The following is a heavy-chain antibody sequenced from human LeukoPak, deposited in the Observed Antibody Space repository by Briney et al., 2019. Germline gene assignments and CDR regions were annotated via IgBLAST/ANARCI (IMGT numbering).Heavy chain of an antibody. CDR3: AKPQAGIVVVPAAIEAVD. Sequence: PGRSLRLSCAASGFTFSSYGMHWVRQAPGKGLEWVAVISYDGSNKYYADSVKGRFTISRDNSKNTLYLQMNSLRAEDTAVYYCAKPQAGIVVVPAAIEAVDWGQGTLVTVSS. D-gene: IGHD2-2*01. CDR1: GFTFSSYG. J-gene: IGHJ4*02. CDR2: ISYDGSNK. V-gene: IGHV3-30*18.